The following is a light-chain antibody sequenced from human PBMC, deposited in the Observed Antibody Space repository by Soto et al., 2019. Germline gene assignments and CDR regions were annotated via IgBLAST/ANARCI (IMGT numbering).Light chain of an antibody. CDR3: SSYRTSNTRQIV. V-gene: IGLV2-14*03. J-gene: IGLJ1*01. CDR2: DVS. CDR1: SSDVGGYNY. Sequence: QSVLTQPASVSGSPGQSITISCTGTSSDVGGYNYVSWYQHHPGKAPKLMTYDVSNRPSGVSNRFSGSKSGNTASLSISGLQPEDEADYYCSSYRTSNTRQIVCGTGTKVTVL.